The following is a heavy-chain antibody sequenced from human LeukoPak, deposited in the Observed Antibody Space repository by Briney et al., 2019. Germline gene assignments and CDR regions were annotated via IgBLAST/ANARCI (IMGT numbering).Heavy chain of an antibody. J-gene: IGHJ5*02. CDR2: INHSGST. D-gene: IGHD4-17*01. V-gene: IGHV4-34*01. Sequence: PSETLSLTCAVYGGSFSVYYWSWIRQPPGKGLEWIGEINHSGSTNYNPSLKSRVTISVDTSKNQFSLKLSSVTAADTAVYYCARGTGTVTTHWFDPWGQGTLVTVSS. CDR1: GGSFSVYY. CDR3: ARGTGTVTTHWFDP.